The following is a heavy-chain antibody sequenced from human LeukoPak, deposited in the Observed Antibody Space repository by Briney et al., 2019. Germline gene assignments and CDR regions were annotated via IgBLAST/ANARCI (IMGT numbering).Heavy chain of an antibody. J-gene: IGHJ4*02. CDR3: AREIRGYSYFDQ. V-gene: IGHV3-9*01. Sequence: RTGGSLRLSCAASGFTFDDYAMHWVRQAPGKGLEWVSGISWNSGSIGYADSVKGRFTISRDNAKNSLYLQVNSLRAEDTAVYYCAREIRGYSYFDQWGQGTLVTVSS. CDR1: GFTFDDYA. D-gene: IGHD1-26*01. CDR2: ISWNSGSI.